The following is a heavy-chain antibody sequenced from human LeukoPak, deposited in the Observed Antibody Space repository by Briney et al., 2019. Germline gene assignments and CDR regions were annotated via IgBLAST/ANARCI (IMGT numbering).Heavy chain of an antibody. J-gene: IGHJ4*02. CDR3: GKSRVTYTTSSALGY. D-gene: IGHD6-6*01. V-gene: IGHV1-18*01. CDR1: GYTFTSYG. CDR2: ISAYNGNT. Sequence: ASVKVSCKASGYTFTSYGISWVRPAPGQGLEWMGWISAYNGNTNYAQKLQGRVTMTTDTSTSTAYMELRSLRSDDTAVYYCGKSRVTYTTSSALGYWGQGTLVTVSS.